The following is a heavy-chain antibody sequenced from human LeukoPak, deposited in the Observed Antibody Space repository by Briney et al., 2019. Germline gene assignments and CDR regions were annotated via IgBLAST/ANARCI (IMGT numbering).Heavy chain of an antibody. V-gene: IGHV4-31*03. CDR1: GGSISSGGYY. D-gene: IGHD5-12*01. CDR2: IYYSGST. CDR3: ARQRARDIVATQVFDI. Sequence: PSETLSLTCTVSGGSISSGGYYWSWIRQHPGKGLEWIGYIYYSGSTYYNPSLKSRVTISVDTSKNQFSLKLSSVTAADTAVYYCARQRARDIVATQVFDIWGQGTMVTVSS. J-gene: IGHJ3*02.